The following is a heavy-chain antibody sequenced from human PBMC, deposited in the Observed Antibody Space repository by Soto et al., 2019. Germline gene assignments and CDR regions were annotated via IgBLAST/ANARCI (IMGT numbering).Heavy chain of an antibody. CDR3: ARVYSSSPIPPL. Sequence: QVQLVQSGAEVKKPGSSVKVSCKASGGTFSSYAISWVRQAPGQGLEWMGGIIPIFGTANYAQKFQGRVTIPADKSTSTAYMEPSSLRSEETAVYYCARVYSSSPIPPLWGQGTLVTVSS. V-gene: IGHV1-69*06. CDR2: IIPIFGTA. CDR1: GGTFSSYA. J-gene: IGHJ4*02. D-gene: IGHD6-6*01.